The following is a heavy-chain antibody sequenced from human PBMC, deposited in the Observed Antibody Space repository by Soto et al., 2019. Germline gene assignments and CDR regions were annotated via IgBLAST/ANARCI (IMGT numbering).Heavy chain of an antibody. CDR1: GLAVNTSG. CDR3: ATKARVTNYLYYGMDV. V-gene: IGHV3-30*03. D-gene: IGHD2-21*02. CDR2: ISYDGATQ. Sequence: GGTLSLSGEVSGLAVNTSGMHWVRQAPGKGLEWLAVISYDGATQYYGDTVKGRFTISRDNSKNTLFLHMGRLRAEDTAMYYCATKARVTNYLYYGMDVWGLGTTVT. J-gene: IGHJ6*02.